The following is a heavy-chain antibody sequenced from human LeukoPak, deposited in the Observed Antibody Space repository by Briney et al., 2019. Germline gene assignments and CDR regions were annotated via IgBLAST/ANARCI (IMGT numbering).Heavy chain of an antibody. CDR3: AQAGYYYYGMDA. CDR2: IWYDGSNK. V-gene: IGHV3-33*01. Sequence: GGSLRLSCAASGFTFSSYGMHWVRQAPGKGLEWVAVIWYDGSNKYYADSVKGRFTISRDNSKNTLYLQMNSLRAEDTAVYYCAQAGYYYYGMDARGQGTTVTVSS. J-gene: IGHJ6*02. CDR1: GFTFSSYG.